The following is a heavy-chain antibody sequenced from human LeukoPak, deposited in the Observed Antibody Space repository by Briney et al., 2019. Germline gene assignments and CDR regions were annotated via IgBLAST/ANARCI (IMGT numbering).Heavy chain of an antibody. V-gene: IGHV4-30-4*01. CDR2: IYYSGIT. D-gene: IGHD2-8*01. Sequence: SETLSLTCTVSGGSISSDDYYWSWIRQPPGKGLEWIGYIYYSGITNYNPSLKSRVTMALDKSKNHLSLNLTSVTAADTAVYYCSRENGAFSPFGYWGQGTLVTVPS. J-gene: IGHJ4*02. CDR1: GGSISSDDYY. CDR3: SRENGAFSPFGY.